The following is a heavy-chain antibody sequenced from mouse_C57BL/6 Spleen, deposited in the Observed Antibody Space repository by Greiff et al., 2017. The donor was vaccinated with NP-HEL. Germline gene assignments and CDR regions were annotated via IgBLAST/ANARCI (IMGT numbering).Heavy chain of an antibody. CDR1: GYTFTSYW. CDR2: IDPKSGGT. J-gene: IGHJ3*01. CDR3: ARWGGGYGWFAY. Sequence: VQLQQPGAELVKPGASVKLSCKASGYTFTSYWMHWVKQRPGRGLEWIGRIDPKSGGTKYTETFKSKATLTVDKPSSTAYMQLSSLTSEDSAVYYCARWGGGYGWFAYWGQGTLVTVSA. V-gene: IGHV1-72*01. D-gene: IGHD2-2*01.